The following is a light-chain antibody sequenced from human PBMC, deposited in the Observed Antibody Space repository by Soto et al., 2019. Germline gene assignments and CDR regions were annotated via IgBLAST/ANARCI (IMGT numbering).Light chain of an antibody. Sequence: MTQSPLSLPVTPGEPASISCRSSQSLLHSNGYNYLDWYQQKPGKAPKLLIYGASNLETGVPSRFSGSGSGTDFTFTISSLQPEDIATYFCQQYDNVFTFGQGTRLEIK. CDR2: GAS. V-gene: IGKV1-33*01. CDR1: QSLLHSNGYNY. CDR3: QQYDNVFT. J-gene: IGKJ5*01.